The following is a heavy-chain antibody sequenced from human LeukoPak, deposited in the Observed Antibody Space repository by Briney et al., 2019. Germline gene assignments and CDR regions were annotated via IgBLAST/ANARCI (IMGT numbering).Heavy chain of an antibody. V-gene: IGHV1-2*02. D-gene: IGHD2-15*01. Sequence: ASVKVSCKASGYTFTGYYMHWVRQAPGQGLEWMGWINPNSGGTNYAQKFQGRVTMTRDTSISKAYMELSRLRSDDTAVYYCARGPDIVVVVAATFDYWGQGTLVTVSS. CDR1: GYTFTGYY. CDR2: INPNSGGT. CDR3: ARGPDIVVVVAATFDY. J-gene: IGHJ4*02.